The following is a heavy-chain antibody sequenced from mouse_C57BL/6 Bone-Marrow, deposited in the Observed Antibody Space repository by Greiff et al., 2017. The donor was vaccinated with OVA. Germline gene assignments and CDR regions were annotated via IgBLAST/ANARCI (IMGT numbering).Heavy chain of an antibody. CDR3: ARGIYYHYAMDY. D-gene: IGHD2-1*01. J-gene: IGHJ4*01. CDR2: IYPRSGNA. Sequence: VRLQQSGAELARPGASVKLSCKASGYTFTSYGISWVKQRTGQGLEWIGEIYPRSGNAYYNEKFKGKATLTADKSSSTAYMELRSLTSEDSAVYFCARGIYYHYAMDYWGQGTSVTVSS. CDR1: GYTFTSYG. V-gene: IGHV1-81*01.